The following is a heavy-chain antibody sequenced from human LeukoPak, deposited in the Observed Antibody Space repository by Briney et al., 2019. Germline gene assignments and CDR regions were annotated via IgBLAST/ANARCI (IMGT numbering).Heavy chain of an antibody. V-gene: IGHV4-4*07. CDR3: AREELERRYFDY. D-gene: IGHD1-1*01. Sequence: SETLSLTCSVSVVSMNGYYWSWLRQSAGNRLEWIGHVDSSGNTNYNPSLESRVTMSVDTSKNQFSLKLSSVTAADTAVYYCAREELERRYFDYWGQGTLVTVSS. CDR1: VVSMNGYY. CDR2: VDSSGNT. J-gene: IGHJ4*02.